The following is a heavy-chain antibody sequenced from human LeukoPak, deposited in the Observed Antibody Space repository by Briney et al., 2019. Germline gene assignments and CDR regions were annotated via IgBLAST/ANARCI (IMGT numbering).Heavy chain of an antibody. CDR3: AGRNYDSSGLLFDY. V-gene: IGHV3-9*01. D-gene: IGHD3-22*01. J-gene: IGHJ4*02. CDR1: GFTFDDYA. Sequence: ARSLRLSCAASGFTFDDYAMPWVRQAPGKGLEWVSGISLNSGSISYADSVKGRFTISRDNAKNSLYLQMNSLRAEDTALYYCAGRNYDSSGLLFDYWGQGTLVTVSS. CDR2: ISLNSGSI.